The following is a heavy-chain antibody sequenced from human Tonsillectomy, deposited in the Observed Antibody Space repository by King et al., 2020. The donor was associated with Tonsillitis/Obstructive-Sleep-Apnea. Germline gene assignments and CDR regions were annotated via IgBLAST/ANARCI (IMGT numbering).Heavy chain of an antibody. Sequence: VQLVESGGGLVQPGGSLRLSCAASGFTFSSYEMNWVRQAPGKGLEWVSYISSSGSIIYYTESVKGRFTISRNNAKNSLYLQMNSLRAEDTAVYYCASVRLDDFWSGHYDFAFDIWGQGTMVSVSS. CDR3: ASVRLDDFWSGHYDFAFDI. V-gene: IGHV3-48*03. J-gene: IGHJ3*02. CDR2: ISSSGSII. D-gene: IGHD3-3*01. CDR1: GFTFSSYE.